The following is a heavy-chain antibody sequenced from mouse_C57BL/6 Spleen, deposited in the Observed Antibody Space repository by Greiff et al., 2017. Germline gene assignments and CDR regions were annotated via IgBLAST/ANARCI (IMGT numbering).Heavy chain of an antibody. CDR3: ARSGVYDGYPAWFAY. CDR1: GYTFTSYW. J-gene: IGHJ3*01. V-gene: IGHV1-64*01. D-gene: IGHD2-3*01. Sequence: VQLQQPGAELVKPGASVKLSCKASGYTFTSYWMHWVKQRPGQGLEWIGMIHPNSGSTNYNEKFKSKATLTVDKSSSTAYMQLSSLTSEDSAVYYCARSGVYDGYPAWFAYWGQGTLVTVSA. CDR2: IHPNSGST.